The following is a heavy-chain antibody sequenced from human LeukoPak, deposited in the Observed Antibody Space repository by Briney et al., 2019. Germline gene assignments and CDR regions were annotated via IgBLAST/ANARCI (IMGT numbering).Heavy chain of an antibody. D-gene: IGHD5-18*01. Sequence: GASVKISCKASGYTFTDYYMDWVRQAPGQGPECMGVIHPSGGSTTYAQKFQGRVTLTKDTATSTVYIELSSLRSDDTAVYYCARMAMDPAMVTNFFDLWGQGTLLTVSA. CDR2: IHPSGGST. CDR3: ARMAMDPAMVTNFFDL. J-gene: IGHJ4*02. V-gene: IGHV1-46*01. CDR1: GYTFTDYY.